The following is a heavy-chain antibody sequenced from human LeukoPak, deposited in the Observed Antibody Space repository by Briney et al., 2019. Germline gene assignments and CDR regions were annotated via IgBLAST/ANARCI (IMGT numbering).Heavy chain of an antibody. CDR2: ISAYNGNT. J-gene: IGHJ5*02. Sequence: ASVKVSCKASGYTFTSYGISWVRQAPGQGLEWMGWISAYNGNTNYAQKLQGRVTMTTDTSTSTAYMGLRSLRSDDTAVYYCARVLWSGYSLIQRPNWFDPWGQGTLVTVSS. V-gene: IGHV1-18*01. CDR3: ARVLWSGYSLIQRPNWFDP. D-gene: IGHD3-3*01. CDR1: GYTFTSYG.